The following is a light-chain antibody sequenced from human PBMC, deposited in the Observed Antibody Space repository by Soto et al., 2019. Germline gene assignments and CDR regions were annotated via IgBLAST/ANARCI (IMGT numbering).Light chain of an antibody. CDR1: QSVTNNY. CDR3: QQYGSSSWT. CDR2: DAS. V-gene: IGKV3D-20*01. Sequence: EIVLTQSPATLSLSPWDRATLSCGASQSVTNNYLAWYQQKPGLAPRLLIYDASYRANGIPDRFSGSGSGTDFTLTISRLEPADFVVYYCQQYGSSSWTFGQGTKVDIK. J-gene: IGKJ1*01.